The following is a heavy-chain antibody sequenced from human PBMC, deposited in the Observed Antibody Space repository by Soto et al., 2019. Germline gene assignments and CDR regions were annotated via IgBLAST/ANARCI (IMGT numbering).Heavy chain of an antibody. J-gene: IGHJ3*02. CDR3: AKDYYDSSGYYAFDI. CDR2: ISGSGGST. CDR1: GFPFSSYA. Sequence: GGSLSLSCAASGFPFSSYAMSWVRQAPGKGLEWVSAISGSGGSTYYADSVKGRFTISRDNSKNTLYLQMNSLRAEDTAVYYCAKDYYDSSGYYAFDIWGQGTMVTVSS. V-gene: IGHV3-23*01. D-gene: IGHD3-22*01.